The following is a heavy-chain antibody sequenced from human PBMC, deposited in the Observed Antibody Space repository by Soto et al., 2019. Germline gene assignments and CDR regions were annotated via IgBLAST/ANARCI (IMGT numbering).Heavy chain of an antibody. CDR3: AKALSYYDFWAAVFDY. D-gene: IGHD3-3*01. CDR2: LSLNGDIA. Sequence: QPGGSLRLSCAASGFTFSLYAMSWVRQAPGRGLEWVSTLSLNGDIANYADSVKGRFTFSRDNSKNTLYLQMNSLRAEDTAIYYYAKALSYYDFWAAVFDYWGQGTLVTVSS. V-gene: IGHV3-23*01. J-gene: IGHJ4*02. CDR1: GFTFSLYA.